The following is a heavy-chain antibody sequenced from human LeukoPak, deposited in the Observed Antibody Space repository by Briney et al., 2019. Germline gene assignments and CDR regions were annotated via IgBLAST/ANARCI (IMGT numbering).Heavy chain of an antibody. CDR1: GFTFDEYA. J-gene: IGHJ4*02. Sequence: GGSLRLSCAASGFTFDEYAMHWVRQAPGKGLEWVSGISWNSGSIGYADSVKGRFTISRDNAKNSLYLQMNSLSAEDMALYYCPEDRPYSSGWYLDCWGQGTLVTVSS. V-gene: IGHV3-9*03. CDR3: PEDRPYSSGWYLDC. CDR2: ISWNSGSI. D-gene: IGHD6-19*01.